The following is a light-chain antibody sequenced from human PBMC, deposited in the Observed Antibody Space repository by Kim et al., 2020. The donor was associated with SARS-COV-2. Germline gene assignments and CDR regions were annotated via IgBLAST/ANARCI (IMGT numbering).Light chain of an antibody. CDR1: QSVGSH. Sequence: EIVLTQSPATLSLSPGERATLSCRASQSVGSHSAWYQQKPGQPPRLLIYEASTRATGIPARFSGSGSGTDFTLTISSLQSEDVAVYYCQQYNNWPLTFGQGTKVDIK. V-gene: IGKV3-11*01. J-gene: IGKJ1*01. CDR3: QQYNNWPLT. CDR2: EAS.